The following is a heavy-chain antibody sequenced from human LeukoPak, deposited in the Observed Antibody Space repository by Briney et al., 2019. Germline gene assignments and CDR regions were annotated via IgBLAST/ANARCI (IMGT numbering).Heavy chain of an antibody. CDR1: GYTFIGYY. Sequence: GASVKVSCKTSGYTFIGYYLHWVRQAPGQGPEWLGGIIPIFGTANYAQKFQGRVTITADKSTSTAYMELSSLRSEDTAVYYCARGDRAVAGTYDIWGQGTMVTVSS. D-gene: IGHD6-19*01. CDR3: ARGDRAVAGTYDI. CDR2: IIPIFGTA. J-gene: IGHJ3*02. V-gene: IGHV1-69*06.